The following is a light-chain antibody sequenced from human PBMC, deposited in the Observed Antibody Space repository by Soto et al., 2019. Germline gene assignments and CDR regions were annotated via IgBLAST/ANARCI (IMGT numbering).Light chain of an antibody. CDR3: GTWDNSLSVVV. Sequence: QSVLTQPPSMSAAPGQKVTFSCSGSSSNIGKNYVSWYQQFPGTAPKLLIYDNNKRPSGIPDRFSGSKSGTSATLGITGLQTGDEADYFCGTWDNSLSVVVFGGGTKLTVL. V-gene: IGLV1-51*01. CDR2: DNN. J-gene: IGLJ2*01. CDR1: SSNIGKNY.